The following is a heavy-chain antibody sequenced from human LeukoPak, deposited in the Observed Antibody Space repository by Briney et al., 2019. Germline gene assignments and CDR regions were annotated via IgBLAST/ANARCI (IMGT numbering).Heavy chain of an antibody. D-gene: IGHD5-18*01. CDR3: ARAPVDTAMVSCGVLFDY. J-gene: IGHJ4*02. CDR1: GGSISSYY. CDR2: IYYSGST. V-gene: IGHV4-59*12. Sequence: SETLSLTCTVSGGSISSYYWSWIRQPPGKGLEWIGYIYYSGSTNYNPSLKSRVTISVDTSKNQFSLKLSSVTAADTAVYYCARAPVDTAMVSCGVLFDYWGQGTLVTVSS.